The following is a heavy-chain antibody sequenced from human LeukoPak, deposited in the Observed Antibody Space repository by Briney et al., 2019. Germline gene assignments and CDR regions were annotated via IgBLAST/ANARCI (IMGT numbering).Heavy chain of an antibody. J-gene: IGHJ4*02. CDR2: INPNSGDT. Sequence: ASVKVSCKASGYTVTGYYMHWLRQAPGQGLEWMGWINPNSGDTNYAQKFQGRVTMTRDMSISTAYMELSRLTSDDTAVYYCAKNPYEYYFDYWGQGTLVTVSS. D-gene: IGHD5-12*01. CDR1: GYTVTGYY. CDR3: AKNPYEYYFDY. V-gene: IGHV1-2*02.